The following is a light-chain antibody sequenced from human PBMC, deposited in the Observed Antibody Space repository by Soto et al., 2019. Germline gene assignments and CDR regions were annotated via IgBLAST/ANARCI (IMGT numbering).Light chain of an antibody. V-gene: IGKV2D-29*02. Sequence: DIVRSQTPLSLSVTPGQPASISCRSSQSLLSSGGETYLFWDLQRPGQSPQLLIYEVSNRISAVPDRFSGSGSGTDFTLKISRVEAEDAGVYYCMQRTQLPRTFVQGTRLEVK. J-gene: IGKJ5*01. CDR2: EVS. CDR1: QSLLSSGGETY. CDR3: MQRTQLPRT.